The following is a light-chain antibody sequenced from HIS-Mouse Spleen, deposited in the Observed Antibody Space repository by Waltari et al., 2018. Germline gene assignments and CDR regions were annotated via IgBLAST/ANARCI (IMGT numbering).Light chain of an antibody. Sequence: EIVLTQSPGTLSLSPGERATLPYRASQSVSSSYLAWYQQKPGQAPRLLLYGASSRATGIPDRFSGSGSGTDFTLTISRLEPEDFAVYYCQQYGSSFTFGPGTKVDIK. CDR3: QQYGSSFT. V-gene: IGKV3-20*01. CDR1: QSVSSSY. J-gene: IGKJ3*01. CDR2: GAS.